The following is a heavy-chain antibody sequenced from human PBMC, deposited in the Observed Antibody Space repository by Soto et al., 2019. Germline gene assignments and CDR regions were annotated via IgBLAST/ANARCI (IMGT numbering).Heavy chain of an antibody. CDR1: GFTFSSYA. Sequence: GGSLRLCCAASGFTFSSYAMSWVRQAPGNGLEWVSAISGSGGSTYYADSVKGRFTISRHNSKNTLYLQMNSLRAEDTAVYYCARAVAGTVIDYWGQGTPVTVSS. CDR2: ISGSGGST. D-gene: IGHD6-19*01. J-gene: IGHJ4*02. V-gene: IGHV3-23*01. CDR3: ARAVAGTVIDY.